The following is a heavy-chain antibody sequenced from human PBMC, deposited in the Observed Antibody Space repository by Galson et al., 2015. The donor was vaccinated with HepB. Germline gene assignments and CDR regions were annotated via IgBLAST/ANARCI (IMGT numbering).Heavy chain of an antibody. CDR1: GFTFSSYA. J-gene: IGHJ5*02. Sequence: SLRLSCAASGFTFSSYAMSWVHQAPGKGLEWVSAISGSGGSTCYADSVKGRFTISRDNSKNTLYLQMNSLRAEDTAVYYRAEGPGVEYSYGYFYGYNWFDPWGQGTLVTVSS. D-gene: IGHD5-18*01. V-gene: IGHV3-23*01. CDR2: ISGSGGST. CDR3: AEGPGVEYSYGYFYGYNWFDP.